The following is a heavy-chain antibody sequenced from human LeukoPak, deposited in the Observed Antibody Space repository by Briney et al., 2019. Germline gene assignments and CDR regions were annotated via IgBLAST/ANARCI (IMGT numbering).Heavy chain of an antibody. J-gene: IGHJ4*02. D-gene: IGHD3-3*01. CDR3: ARGGYDFWDGYYSRGELDF. V-gene: IGHV1-18*01. CDR2: ISAYNGNT. CDR1: GYTFTSYG. Sequence: ASVKVSCKASGYTFTSYGISWVRQAPGQGLEWMGWISAYNGNTNYAQKFQGRVTMTTDTSTSTAYMELRSLRSDDTAVYYCARGGYDFWDGYYSRGELDFWGQGTLVTVSS.